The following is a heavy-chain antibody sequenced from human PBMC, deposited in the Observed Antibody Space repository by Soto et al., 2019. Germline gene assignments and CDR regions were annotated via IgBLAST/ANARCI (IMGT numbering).Heavy chain of an antibody. D-gene: IGHD1-26*01. CDR3: ARFSGSYTRGLAY. CDR1: GFTFSDHY. Sequence: EVQLVESGGGLVQPGGSLRLSCAASGFTFSDHYMDWVRQAPGKGLEWVGRSRNKANSYSTEYAASVKGRFTISRDESKNSLYLQMNSLKTEDTAVYYCARFSGSYTRGLAYWGQGTLGTVSS. CDR2: SRNKANSYST. J-gene: IGHJ4*02. V-gene: IGHV3-72*01.